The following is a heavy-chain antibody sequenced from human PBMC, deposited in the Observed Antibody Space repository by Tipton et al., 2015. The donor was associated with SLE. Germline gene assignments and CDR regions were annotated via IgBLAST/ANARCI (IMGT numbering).Heavy chain of an antibody. CDR1: GGSISSGGYY. CDR3: ARMGPVKGLQWSYYFDY. J-gene: IGHJ4*02. Sequence: LRLSCTVSGGSISSGGYYWSWIRQHPGKGLEWIGYIYYSGSTYYNPSLKSRVTISVDTSKNQFSLKLSSVTAADTAVYYCARMGPVKGLQWSYYFDYWGQGTLVTVSS. CDR2: IYYSGST. V-gene: IGHV4-31*03. D-gene: IGHD4-23*01.